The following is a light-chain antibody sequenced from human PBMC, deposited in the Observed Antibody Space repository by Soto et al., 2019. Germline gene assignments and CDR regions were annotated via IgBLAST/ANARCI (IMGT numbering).Light chain of an antibody. CDR2: AAT. V-gene: IGKV1-39*01. CDR3: QHYQSGHPIT. CDR1: QPIGTS. Sequence: DIHMTQSPSSLSAFVGYIVTVACRGSQPIGTSLHWYQQKAGKAPKVLISAATKLQSGVPSRFSGSGSGTDFTLTISRLQPEDFALYYCQHYQSGHPITFGQGTRLEIK. J-gene: IGKJ5*01.